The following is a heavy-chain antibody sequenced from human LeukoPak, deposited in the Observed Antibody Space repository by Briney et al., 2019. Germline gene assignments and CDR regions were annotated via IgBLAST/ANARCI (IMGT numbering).Heavy chain of an antibody. D-gene: IGHD3-10*01. CDR2: IYYSGST. J-gene: IGHJ4*02. CDR1: GGSISSGSYY. Sequence: SSETLSLTCTVSGGSISSGSYYWGWIRQPPGKGLEWIGSIYYSGSTYYNPSLKSRVTISVDTSKNQFSLKLSSVTAADTAVYYCATLPYGSGVYYFDYWGQGTLVTVSS. V-gene: IGHV4-39*01. CDR3: ATLPYGSGVYYFDY.